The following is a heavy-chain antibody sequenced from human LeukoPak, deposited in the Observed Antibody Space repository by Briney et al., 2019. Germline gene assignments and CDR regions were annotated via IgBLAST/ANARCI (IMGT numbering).Heavy chain of an antibody. CDR3: ARFDSSGYYLDY. J-gene: IGHJ4*02. Sequence: GASVKVSCKASGYTFTSYYMHWVRQAPGQGLEWMGIITPSGGSTSYAQKFQGRVTMTRDTSTSTVYMELSSLRSEDTAVYYCARFDSSGYYLDYWGQGTLVTVSS. D-gene: IGHD3-22*01. CDR2: ITPSGGST. CDR1: GYTFTSYY. V-gene: IGHV1-46*01.